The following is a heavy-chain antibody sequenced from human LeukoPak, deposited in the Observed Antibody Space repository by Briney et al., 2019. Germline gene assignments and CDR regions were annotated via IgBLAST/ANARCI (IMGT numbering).Heavy chain of an antibody. CDR1: RFKFSGYA. CDR3: AKFYDILTGYLDH. V-gene: IGHV3-23*01. D-gene: IGHD3-9*01. CDR2: ISGGGGGT. J-gene: IGHJ4*02. Sequence: GGSLRLSCSAARFKFSGYAMGWVRQSPGKGLEWVSSISGGGGGTYYAEFVKGRFTISRDNSKNTLYLQMNSLRAEDTAVYYCAKFYDILTGYLDHWGQGTLVTVSS.